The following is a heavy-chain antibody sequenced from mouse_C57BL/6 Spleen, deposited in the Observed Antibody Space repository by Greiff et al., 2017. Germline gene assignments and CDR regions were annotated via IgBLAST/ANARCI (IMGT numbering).Heavy chain of an antibody. CDR1: GYAFSSYW. J-gene: IGHJ4*01. CDR2: IYPGDGDT. D-gene: IGHD2-5*01. V-gene: IGHV1-80*01. Sequence: VQLQQSGAELVKPGASVKISCKASGYAFSSYWMNWVKQRPGKGLEWIGQIYPGDGDTNYNGKFKGKATLTADKSSSTAYMQLSSLTSEDSAVYFCASPYYSNPPMDYWGQGTSVTVSS. CDR3: ASPYYSNPPMDY.